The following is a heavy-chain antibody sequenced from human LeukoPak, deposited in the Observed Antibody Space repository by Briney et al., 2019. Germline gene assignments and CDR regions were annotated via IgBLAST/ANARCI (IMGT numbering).Heavy chain of an antibody. Sequence: GGSLRLSCAASGFTFGSYAMHWVRQAPGKGLEWVAVISYDGSNKYYADSVKGRFTISRDNSKNTLYLQMNSLRAEDTAVYYCARDGWRVNGMDVWGQGTTVTVSS. V-gene: IGHV3-30-3*01. CDR3: ARDGWRVNGMDV. D-gene: IGHD6-19*01. CDR2: ISYDGSNK. J-gene: IGHJ6*02. CDR1: GFTFGSYA.